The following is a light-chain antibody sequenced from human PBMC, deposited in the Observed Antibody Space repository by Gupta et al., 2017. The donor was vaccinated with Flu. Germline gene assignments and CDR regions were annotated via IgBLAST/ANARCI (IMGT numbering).Light chain of an antibody. CDR2: DTS. CDR1: TGAVTSGHY. CDR3: LPADSGDVK. J-gene: IGLJ2*01. Sequence: GTGTPTCGSSTGAVTSGHYPYWVQQKPGQDHMTVIYDTSNTHAWTPARFSGSLIGGKAALTLSGAKTDDEDEYYCLPADSGDVKFGGGTKLTVL. V-gene: IGLV7-46*01.